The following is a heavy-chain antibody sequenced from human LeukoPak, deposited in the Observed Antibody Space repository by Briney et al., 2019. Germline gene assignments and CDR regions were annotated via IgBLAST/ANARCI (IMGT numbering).Heavy chain of an antibody. CDR3: AREGEGTHDY. J-gene: IGHJ4*02. CDR1: GFTFSSYW. D-gene: IGHD3-10*01. V-gene: IGHV3-7*01. Sequence: GGSLKLPCAASGFTFSSYWMSWVRQAPGKGLEWVANIKKDGSEKYYVDSVKGRFTISRDNAKNSLYLQMSRLRAEDTAVYYCAREGEGTHDYWGQGTLVTVSS. CDR2: IKKDGSEK.